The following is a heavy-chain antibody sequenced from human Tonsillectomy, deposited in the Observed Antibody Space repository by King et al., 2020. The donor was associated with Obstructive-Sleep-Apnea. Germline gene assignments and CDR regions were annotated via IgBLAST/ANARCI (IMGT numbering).Heavy chain of an antibody. CDR1: GFTFSSYD. J-gene: IGHJ4*02. CDR3: ARDGYTSSSDY. Sequence: VQLVESGGGLVQPGGSLSLSCAASGFTFSSYDMHWFRQAPGKGLEDVSAISTNGGSTYYANSVKGRFTISRDNFKSTLYLQMGSLRAEDMAVYYCARDGYTSSSDYWGQGTLVTVSS. CDR2: ISTNGGST. V-gene: IGHV3-64*01. D-gene: IGHD6-13*01.